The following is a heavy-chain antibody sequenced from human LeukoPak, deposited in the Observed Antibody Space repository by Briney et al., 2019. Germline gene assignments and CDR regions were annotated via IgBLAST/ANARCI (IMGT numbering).Heavy chain of an antibody. CDR1: GGSISSSSYY. D-gene: IGHD1-26*01. Sequence: PSETLSLTCTVSGGSISSSSYYWGWIRQPPGKGLERIGSIYYSGSTYYNPSLKSRVTISVDKSKNQFSLKLSSVTAADTAVYYCAGSGSYHKGLDYWGQGTLVTVSS. CDR3: AGSGSYHKGLDY. CDR2: IYYSGST. J-gene: IGHJ4*02. V-gene: IGHV4-39*07.